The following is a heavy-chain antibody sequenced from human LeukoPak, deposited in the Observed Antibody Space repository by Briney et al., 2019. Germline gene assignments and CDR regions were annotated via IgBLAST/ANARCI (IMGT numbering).Heavy chain of an antibody. D-gene: IGHD6-13*01. V-gene: IGHV1-8*01. CDR2: MNPNSGNT. Sequence: ASVKVSCKASGYTFTSYDINWVRQATGQGLEWMGWMNPNSGNTGYAQKFQGRVTMTRNTSISTAYMELSSLRSEDTAVYYCAVTGYSSSWYGSYYYYGMGVWGQGTTVTVSS. CDR3: AVTGYSSSWYGSYYYYGMGV. CDR1: GYTFTSYD. J-gene: IGHJ6*02.